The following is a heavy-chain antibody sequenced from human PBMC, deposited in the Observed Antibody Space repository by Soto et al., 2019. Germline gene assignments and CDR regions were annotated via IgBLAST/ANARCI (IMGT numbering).Heavy chain of an antibody. Sequence: GGSLRLSCAASGFTFSSYAMSWVRQAPGKGLEWVSAISGSGGSTYYADSVKGRFTISRDNSKNTLYLKMNSLRAEDTAVYYCAKGEVPAAITYARCYYYGMDVSGAGTTLTVYS. CDR2: ISGSGGST. J-gene: IGHJ6*04. CDR1: GFTFSSYA. D-gene: IGHD2-2*02. CDR3: AKGEVPAAITYARCYYYGMDV. V-gene: IGHV3-23*01.